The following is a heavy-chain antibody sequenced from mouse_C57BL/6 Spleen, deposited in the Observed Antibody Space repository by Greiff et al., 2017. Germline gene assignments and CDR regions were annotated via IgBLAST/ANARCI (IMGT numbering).Heavy chain of an antibody. J-gene: IGHJ2*01. CDR2: IDPSDSYT. Sequence: QVQLQQSGAELVKPGASVKLSCKASGYTFTSYWMQWVKQRPGQGLDWIGEIDPSDSYTTYNQKFKGKATLTVDTSSITAYMQLSSLTSEDTAVYDCARKEIYYYGSYYFDYWGQGTTLTVSS. CDR3: ARKEIYYYGSYYFDY. CDR1: GYTFTSYW. D-gene: IGHD1-1*01. V-gene: IGHV1-50*01.